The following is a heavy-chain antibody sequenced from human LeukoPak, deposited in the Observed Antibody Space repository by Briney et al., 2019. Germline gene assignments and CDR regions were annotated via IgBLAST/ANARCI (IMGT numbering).Heavy chain of an antibody. CDR1: GGSISSYY. J-gene: IGHJ4*02. D-gene: IGHD1-26*01. V-gene: IGHV4-59*12. CDR3: ARRRVGATRGFDY. CDR2: IYYSGST. Sequence: SETLSLTCTVSGGSISSYYWSWIRQPPGKGLEWIGYIYYSGSTNYNPSLKSRVTISVDTSKNQFSLKLSSVTAADTAVYYCARRRVGATRGFDYWGQGTLVTVSS.